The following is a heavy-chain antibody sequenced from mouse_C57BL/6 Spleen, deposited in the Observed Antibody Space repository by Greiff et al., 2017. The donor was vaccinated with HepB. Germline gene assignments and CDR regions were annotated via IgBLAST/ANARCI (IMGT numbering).Heavy chain of an antibody. V-gene: IGHV5-17*01. J-gene: IGHJ2*01. D-gene: IGHD4-1*01. CDR1: GFTFSDYG. Sequence: EVKLMESGGGLVKPGGSLKLSCAASGFTFSDYGMHWVRQAPEKGLEWVAYISSGSSTIYYADTVKGRFTISRDNAKNTLFLQMTSLGSEDTAMYYCARGAGTSYFDYWGQGTTLTVSS. CDR3: ARGAGTSYFDY. CDR2: ISSGSSTI.